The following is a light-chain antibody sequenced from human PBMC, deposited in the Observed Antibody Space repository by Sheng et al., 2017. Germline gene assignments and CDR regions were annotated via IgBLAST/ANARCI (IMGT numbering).Light chain of an antibody. CDR1: SGSIAGNY. CDR2: KDD. CDR3: QSYDDSNLV. Sequence: NFMLTQPHSVSESPGKTVTISCTRTSGSIAGNYVQWCQQRPGSSPTTVIYKDDQRPSGVPDRFSGSIDSSSNSASLTISGLKTEDEADYYCQSYDDSNLVFGGGTKLTVL. V-gene: IGLV6-57*01. J-gene: IGLJ3*02.